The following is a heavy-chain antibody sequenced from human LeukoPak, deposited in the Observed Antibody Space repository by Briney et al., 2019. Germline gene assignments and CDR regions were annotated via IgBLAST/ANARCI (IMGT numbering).Heavy chain of an antibody. CDR1: GFTFSGSA. V-gene: IGHV3-73*01. CDR2: IRSKANSYAT. CDR3: MAAGGHRFDY. D-gene: IGHD6-13*01. Sequence: GGSLKLSCAASGFTFSGSAMHWVRQASGKGLEWVGRIRSKANSYATAYAASVKGRFTISRDDSKNTAYLQMNSLKTEDTAVYYCMAAGGHRFDYWGQGTLVTVSS. J-gene: IGHJ4*02.